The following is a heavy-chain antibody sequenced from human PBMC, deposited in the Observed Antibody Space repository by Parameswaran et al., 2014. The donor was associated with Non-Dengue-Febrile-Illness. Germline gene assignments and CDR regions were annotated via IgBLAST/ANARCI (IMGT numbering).Heavy chain of an antibody. CDR1: AISSA. CDR3: ARGGWYYYDIYYDY. Sequence: AISSARWIRQPPGKGLEWIGYIYYSGSTNYNPSLKSRVTISVDTSKNQFSLKLSSVTAADTAVYYCARGGWYYYDIYYDYWGQGTLVTVSS. D-gene: IGHD3-22*01. CDR2: IYYSGST. J-gene: IGHJ4*02. V-gene: IGHV4-59*01.